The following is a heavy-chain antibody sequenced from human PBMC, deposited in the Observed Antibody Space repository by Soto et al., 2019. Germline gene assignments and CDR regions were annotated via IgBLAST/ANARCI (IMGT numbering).Heavy chain of an antibody. CDR2: ISSSSSTI. D-gene: IGHD1-26*01. J-gene: IGHJ4*02. V-gene: IGHV3-48*02. CDR1: GFTFSSYS. Sequence: EVQLVESGGGLVQPGGSLRLSCAASGFTFSSYSMNWVRQAPGKGLEWVAYISSSSSTIYYAHSVKGRFTISRDNAKKSLYLQMNSLRDDGMAVNYCARDGGSLGYWGQGTLVTVSS. CDR3: ARDGGSLGY.